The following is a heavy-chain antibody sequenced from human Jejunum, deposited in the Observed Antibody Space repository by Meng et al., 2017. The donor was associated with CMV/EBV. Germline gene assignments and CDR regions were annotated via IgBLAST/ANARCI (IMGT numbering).Heavy chain of an antibody. CDR2: ISSGGST. Sequence: SSYAMSWVGQDPGKGLEWVSSISSGGSTYYADSVKGRFTISRDNSKDTLYLQINSLRVEDTAVYYCAKRIEARRMRLNYYGMDVWGQGTTVTVSS. V-gene: IGHV3-23*01. CDR1: SSYA. J-gene: IGHJ6*02. CDR3: AKRIEARRMRLNYYGMDV. D-gene: IGHD6-6*01.